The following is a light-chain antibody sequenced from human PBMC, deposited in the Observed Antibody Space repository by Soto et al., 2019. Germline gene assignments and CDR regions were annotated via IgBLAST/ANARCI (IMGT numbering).Light chain of an antibody. V-gene: IGKV2-28*01. CDR1: QSLLHSNGYSY. CDR3: MQDLQTWS. J-gene: IGKJ1*01. CDR2: LGS. Sequence: DIVMTQSPLSLPVTPGEPASISCRSSQSLLHSNGYSYLDWYLQKPGQSPQLLIYLGSNRASGVPDRFSGSGSGTDFTLKISRVEAEDVGVYYCMQDLQTWSFGQGTKVEIK.